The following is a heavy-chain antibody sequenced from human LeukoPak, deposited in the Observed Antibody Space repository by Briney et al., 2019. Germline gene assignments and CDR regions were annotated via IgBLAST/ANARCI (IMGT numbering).Heavy chain of an antibody. Sequence: GASVKVSCKASGGTFSSYAISWVRQAPGQGLEWMGGIIPIFGTANYAQKFQGRVTIIADESTSTAYMELSSLRSEDTAVYYCAREGDSSGYYYYWGQGTLVTVSS. V-gene: IGHV1-69*13. J-gene: IGHJ4*02. CDR1: GGTFSSYA. D-gene: IGHD3-22*01. CDR2: IIPIFGTA. CDR3: AREGDSSGYYYY.